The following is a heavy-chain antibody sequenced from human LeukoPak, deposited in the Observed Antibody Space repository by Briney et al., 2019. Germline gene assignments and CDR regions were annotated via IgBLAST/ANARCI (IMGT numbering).Heavy chain of an antibody. CDR2: IYYSGST. CDR1: GGSISSSSYY. CDR3: ARQRYSSGWDAEY. D-gene: IGHD6-19*01. Sequence: SETLSLTCTVSGGSISSSSYYWGWIRQPPGKGLEWIGSIYYSGSTYYNPFLKSRVTISVDTSKNQFSLKLSSVTAADTAVYYCARQRYSSGWDAEYWGQGTLLTVSS. V-gene: IGHV4-39*01. J-gene: IGHJ4*02.